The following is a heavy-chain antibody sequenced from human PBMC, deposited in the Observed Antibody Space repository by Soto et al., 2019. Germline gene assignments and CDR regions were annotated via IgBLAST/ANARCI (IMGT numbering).Heavy chain of an antibody. CDR1: GGTFSSYA. D-gene: IGHD2-15*01. J-gene: IGHJ6*02. V-gene: IGHV1-69*06. CDR3: ASPVVAATLVGYYYGMDV. CDR2: IIPIFGTA. Sequence: QVQLVQSGAEVKKPGSSVKVSCKASGGTFSSYAISWVRQAPGQGLEWMGGIIPIFGTANYAQKFQGRFTITADKSTSTAYMELSSLRSEDTAVYYCASPVVAATLVGYYYGMDVWGQGTTVTVSS.